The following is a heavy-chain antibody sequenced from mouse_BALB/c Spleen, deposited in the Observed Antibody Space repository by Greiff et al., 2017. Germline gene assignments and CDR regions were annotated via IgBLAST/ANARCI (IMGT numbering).Heavy chain of an antibody. CDR1: GYAFTNYL. V-gene: IGHV1-54*01. D-gene: IGHD1-1*01. J-gene: IGHJ3*01. Sequence: QVQLQQSGAELVRPGTSVKVSCKASGYAFTNYLIEWVKQRPGQGLEWIGVINPGSGGTNYNEKFKGKATLTADKSSSTAYMQLSSLTSDDSAVYFCARSRYGSSYDWFAYWGQGTLVTVSA. CDR2: INPGSGGT. CDR3: ARSRYGSSYDWFAY.